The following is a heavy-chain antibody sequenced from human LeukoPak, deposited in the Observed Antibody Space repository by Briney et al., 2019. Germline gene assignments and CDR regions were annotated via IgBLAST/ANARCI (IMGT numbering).Heavy chain of an antibody. CDR2: FYIGENT. J-gene: IGHJ4*02. D-gene: IGHD1-14*01. V-gene: IGHV3-53*01. CDR1: GFIVSVKY. Sequence: GGSLRLSCAASGFIVSVKYMSWVRQAPGKGLEWVSGFYIGENTYYADSVKGRFTISRDSSNNTLYLQMNSLRAEDTAVYYCARGLKKTELNYWGLGTLVTVSS. CDR3: ARGLKKTELNY.